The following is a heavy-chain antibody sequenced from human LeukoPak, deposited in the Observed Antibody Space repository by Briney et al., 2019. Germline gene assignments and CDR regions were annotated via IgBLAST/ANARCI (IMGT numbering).Heavy chain of an antibody. CDR3: ARQKYMEWLHDAFDI. CDR1: GYSISSGYY. D-gene: IGHD3-3*01. CDR2: IYHSGST. Sequence: KPSETLSLTCAVSGYSISSGYYWGWIRPPPGKGLEWIGSIYHSGSTYYNPSLKSRVPISVDTSKNQFSLKLSSVTAADTAVYYCARQKYMEWLHDAFDIWGQGTMVTVSS. V-gene: IGHV4-38-2*01. J-gene: IGHJ3*02.